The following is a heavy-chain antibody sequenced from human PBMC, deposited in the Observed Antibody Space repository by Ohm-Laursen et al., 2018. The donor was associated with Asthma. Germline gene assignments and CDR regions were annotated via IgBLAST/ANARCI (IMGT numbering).Heavy chain of an antibody. CDR2: IYERGST. CDR1: GASVGSGSSF. V-gene: IGHV4-61*01. Sequence: SQTLSLTCFVSGASVGSGSSFWSWIRQPPGKGLEWIGYIYERGSTNYYPSLKGRVTISLDTSKNQFSLRLSSVTAADTAVYYCAGRGMRYFDYWGQGTLVTVSS. J-gene: IGHJ4*02. CDR3: AGRGMRYFDY. D-gene: IGHD2-8*01.